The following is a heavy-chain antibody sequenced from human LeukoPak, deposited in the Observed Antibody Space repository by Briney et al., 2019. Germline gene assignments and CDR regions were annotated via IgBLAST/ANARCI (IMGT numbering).Heavy chain of an antibody. Sequence: SQTLSLTCTVSGGSISSGSYSWSWIRQPAGKRLEWIGRFYTSGSTNYNPSLKSRVTISVDTSKNQFSLKLSSVTAADTAVYYCARVMVNPYYFDYWGQGTLVTVSS. D-gene: IGHD3-10*01. CDR2: FYTSGST. J-gene: IGHJ4*02. CDR3: ARVMVNPYYFDY. V-gene: IGHV4-61*02. CDR1: GGSISSGSYS.